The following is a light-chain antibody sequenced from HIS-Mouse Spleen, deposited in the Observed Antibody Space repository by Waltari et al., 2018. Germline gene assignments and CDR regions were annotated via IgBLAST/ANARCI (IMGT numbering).Light chain of an antibody. V-gene: IGLV2-14*01. J-gene: IGLJ3*02. CDR3: RSYRSSSWV. Sequence: QSALTQPASVSGSPGQSITISCTGTSSDVGCYHLVSWYQQHPGKAPKLMIHEVSNPPSGVTNCFSGSKSGNTASLTISGLQAEDEADYYCRSYRSSSWVFGGGTKLTVL. CDR2: EVS. CDR1: SSDVGCYHL.